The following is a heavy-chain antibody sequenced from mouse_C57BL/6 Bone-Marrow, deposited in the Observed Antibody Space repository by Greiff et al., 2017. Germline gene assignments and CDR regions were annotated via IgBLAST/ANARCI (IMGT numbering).Heavy chain of an antibody. D-gene: IGHD1-1*01. V-gene: IGHV5-17*01. Sequence: EVMLVESGGGLAKPGGSLKLSCAASGFTFSDYGMHWVRQAPEQGLEWVAYISSGSSTIYYADKVKGRFTISRDNAKNTLFLQLTSLMSEDTAMYYCARPYGSSDWYAYWGQGTLVTVSA. CDR2: ISSGSSTI. CDR1: GFTFSDYG. CDR3: ARPYGSSDWYAY. J-gene: IGHJ3*01.